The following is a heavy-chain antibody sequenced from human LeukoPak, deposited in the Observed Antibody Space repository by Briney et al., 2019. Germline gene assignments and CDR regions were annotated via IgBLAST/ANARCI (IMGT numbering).Heavy chain of an antibody. CDR1: GFTFSSYW. J-gene: IGHJ4*02. CDR2: IKQDGSEK. V-gene: IGHV3-7*04. D-gene: IGHD6-13*01. Sequence: PGGSLRLSCAACGFTFSSYWMSWVRQAPGKGLEWVANIKQDGSEKYYVDSLKGRFTISRDNAKNSLYLQMNSLRVEDTAVYYCARPRGSSWYFDFWGQGTLVTVSS. CDR3: ARPRGSSWYFDF.